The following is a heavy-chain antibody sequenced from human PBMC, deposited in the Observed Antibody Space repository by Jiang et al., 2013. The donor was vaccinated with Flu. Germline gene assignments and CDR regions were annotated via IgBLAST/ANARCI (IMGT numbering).Heavy chain of an antibody. V-gene: IGHV4-59*01. CDR3: ARDAGGGYNWFDP. Sequence: LLKPSETLSLTCTVSGASISSSYWNWIRQPPGKGLEWMGSVYYSGTTNYNPSLKSRITISVDTSKNQFSLRLTSVTAADTAVYYCARDAGGGYNWFDPWGQGTLVTVSS. D-gene: IGHD1-26*01. CDR2: VYYSGTT. CDR1: GASISSSY. J-gene: IGHJ5*02.